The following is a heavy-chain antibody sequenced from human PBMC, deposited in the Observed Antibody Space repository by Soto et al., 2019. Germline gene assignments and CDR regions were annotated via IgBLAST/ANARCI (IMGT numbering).Heavy chain of an antibody. D-gene: IGHD6-13*01. Sequence: QLQLQESGPGLVKPSETLSLTCTVSGGSISSSSYYWGWIRQPPGKGLEWIGSIYYSGSTYYNPYLKSRVTISVDTSKNQFSLKLSSVTAADTAVYYCATPSIAAAGTALGYWGQGTLVTVSS. J-gene: IGHJ4*02. V-gene: IGHV4-39*01. CDR3: ATPSIAAAGTALGY. CDR2: IYYSGST. CDR1: GGSISSSSYY.